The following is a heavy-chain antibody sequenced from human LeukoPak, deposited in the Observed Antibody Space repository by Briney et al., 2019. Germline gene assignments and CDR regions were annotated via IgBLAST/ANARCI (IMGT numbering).Heavy chain of an antibody. J-gene: IGHJ5*02. CDR2: INPSGGST. D-gene: IGHD1-26*01. Sequence: ASVKVSCKASGYTFTKYYMHWVRQAPGQGLEWMGIINPSGGSTNYAQNFQGRVTMTRDMSTSTDYMELTSPRSEDTAVYYCARDNSVGNTAWWFDPWGQGTLVTVSS. V-gene: IGHV1-46*01. CDR1: GYTFTKYY. CDR3: ARDNSVGNTAWWFDP.